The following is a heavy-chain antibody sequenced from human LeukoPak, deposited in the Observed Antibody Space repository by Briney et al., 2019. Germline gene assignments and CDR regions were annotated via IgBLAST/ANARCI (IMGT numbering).Heavy chain of an antibody. V-gene: IGHV3-30*02. CDR2: IRYDGSNK. CDR1: GFTFSNYG. Sequence: GGSLRLSCAATGFTFSNYGMHWVRQAPGKGLEWVAFIRYDGSNKDSADSVKGRFTMSRDNSKNTVYLQMNTLRAEDTAVYYCAKGENRDSSGHYDYWGQGTLVTVSS. J-gene: IGHJ4*02. CDR3: AKGENRDSSGHYDY. D-gene: IGHD3-22*01.